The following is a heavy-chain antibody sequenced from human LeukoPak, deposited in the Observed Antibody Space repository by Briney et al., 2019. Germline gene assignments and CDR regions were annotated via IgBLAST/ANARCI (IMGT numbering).Heavy chain of an antibody. CDR3: ARGPVRDYSNY. D-gene: IGHD4-11*01. CDR2: IYYSGST. Sequence: PSETLSLTCTVSGAPITSGGYYWSWIRQHPGKGLEWLGYIYYSGSTYYNPSLKSRLTISLDTSKNHFSLRLTSVTAADTAVYYRARGPVRDYSNYWGQGTLVTVSS. V-gene: IGHV4-31*03. CDR1: GAPITSGGYY. J-gene: IGHJ4*02.